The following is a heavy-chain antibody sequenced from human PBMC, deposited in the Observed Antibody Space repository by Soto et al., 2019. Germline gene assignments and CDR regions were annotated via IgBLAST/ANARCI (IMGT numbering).Heavy chain of an antibody. Sequence: PGGSIRLSCVGSWVTFSNYGMHRVRQPPGKGVEWVALISDHGDKRKYADSVRSRLIISIAKSKETLYLQMNSLGPDDTAVYFCAKSRVRIVGANSFDYGRQGAPVTVSS. CDR1: WVTFSNYG. CDR2: ISDHGDKR. CDR3: AKSRVRIVGANSFDY. D-gene: IGHD1-26*01. J-gene: IGHJ4*02. V-gene: IGHV3-30*18.